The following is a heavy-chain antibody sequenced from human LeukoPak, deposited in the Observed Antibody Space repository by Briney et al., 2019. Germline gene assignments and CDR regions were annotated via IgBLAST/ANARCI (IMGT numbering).Heavy chain of an antibody. V-gene: IGHV4-34*01. J-gene: IGHJ4*02. CDR2: INYSGST. CDR1: GGSFSGYY. D-gene: IGHD3-16*01. Sequence: SETLSLTCAVYGGSFSGYYWYWIRQPPGKGLGWIGEINYSGSTNYNPSLKSRVTISVDTSKNQFSLKLSSVTAADTAVYYCARQGEFRKLNFDYWGQGTLVTVSS. CDR3: ARQGEFRKLNFDY.